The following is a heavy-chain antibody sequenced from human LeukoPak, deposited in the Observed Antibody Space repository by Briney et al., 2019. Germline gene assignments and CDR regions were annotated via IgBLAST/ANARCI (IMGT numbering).Heavy chain of an antibody. Sequence: SETLSLTCAVYGGSFSGYYWSWIRQPPGKGLEWIGEINHSGSTNYNPSLKSRVTISVDTSKNQFSLKLSSVTAADTAVYYCARGLVITTVWFDPWGQGTLVTVFS. CDR3: ARGLVITTVWFDP. CDR2: INHSGST. J-gene: IGHJ5*02. V-gene: IGHV4-34*01. D-gene: IGHD3-22*01. CDR1: GGSFSGYY.